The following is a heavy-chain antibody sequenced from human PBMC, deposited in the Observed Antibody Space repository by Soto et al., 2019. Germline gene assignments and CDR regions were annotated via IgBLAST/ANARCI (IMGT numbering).Heavy chain of an antibody. CDR3: ATGGNTWTLAY. V-gene: IGHV1-8*01. CDR1: GYTFTSHD. CDR2: MNPNNGNT. J-gene: IGHJ4*02. Sequence: QVQLVQSGAEVKKPGASVKVSCKASGYTFTSHDFNWVRQAAGQGLEWMGCMNPNNGNTYYAEKFRGRVTMTRNTSISTAYMELSSLRSDDAAVYYCATGGNTWTLAYWGQGTVVTVSS. D-gene: IGHD1-1*01.